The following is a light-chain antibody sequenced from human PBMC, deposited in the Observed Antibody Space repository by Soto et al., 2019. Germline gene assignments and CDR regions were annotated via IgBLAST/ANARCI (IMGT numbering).Light chain of an antibody. V-gene: IGLV2-14*03. J-gene: IGLJ1*01. Sequence: QSALTQPASVSGSPGQSITISCTGTSSDVGGYNYVSWYQQHPGKAPKFMIYDVSSRPSGVSTRFSGSKSGNTASLTISGVPAEDEADYYCCSYTTSNTRQIVFGTGTKVTVL. CDR1: SSDVGGYNY. CDR2: DVS. CDR3: CSYTTSNTRQIV.